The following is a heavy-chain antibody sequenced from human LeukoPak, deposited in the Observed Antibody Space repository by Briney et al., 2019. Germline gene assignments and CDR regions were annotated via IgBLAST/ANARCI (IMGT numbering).Heavy chain of an antibody. CDR1: GLAFSAYK. CDR2: ISTDGYTT. J-gene: IGHJ4*02. V-gene: IGHV3-74*01. CDR3: VVGGSPGY. D-gene: IGHD2-15*01. Sequence: GGSLRLSCAASGLAFSAYKMHWVHQAPRKGLVWVSRISTDGYTTDYADFVQGRFTASRDNTKNTWSLEMNSLRAEDTAVYYCVVGGSPGYWGQGTLVTVSS.